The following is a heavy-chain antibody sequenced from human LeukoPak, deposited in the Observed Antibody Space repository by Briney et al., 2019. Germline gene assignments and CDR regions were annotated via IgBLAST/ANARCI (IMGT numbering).Heavy chain of an antibody. V-gene: IGHV4-59*08. D-gene: IGHD6-19*01. CDR1: GFTFSNYV. CDR3: ARHRVYSSGWYQDY. J-gene: IGHJ4*02. CDR2: IYYSGST. Sequence: GSLRLSCAASGFTFSNYVMGWVRQAPGKGLEWIGYIYYSGSTNYNPSLKSRVTISVDTSKNQFSLNLSSVTAADTAVYYCARHRVYSSGWYQDYWGQGTLVTVSS.